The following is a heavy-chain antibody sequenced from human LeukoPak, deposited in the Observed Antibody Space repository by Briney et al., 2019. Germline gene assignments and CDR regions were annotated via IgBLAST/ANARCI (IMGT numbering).Heavy chain of an antibody. CDR1: GFTFSSYA. V-gene: IGHV3-30-3*01. Sequence: GGSLRLSCAASGFTFSSYAMHWVRQAPGKGLEWVAVISYDGSNKYYADSVKGRFTISRDNSKNSLYLQMNSLRVDDTAVYYCASLGNWGQGTLVTVSS. CDR2: ISYDGSNK. CDR3: ASLGN. J-gene: IGHJ4*02. D-gene: IGHD1-1*01.